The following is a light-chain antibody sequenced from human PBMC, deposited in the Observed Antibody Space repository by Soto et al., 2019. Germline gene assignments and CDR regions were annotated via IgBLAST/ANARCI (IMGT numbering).Light chain of an antibody. CDR1: QSLLYGGNDRNY. CDR2: WAS. V-gene: IGKV4-1*01. J-gene: IGKJ2*01. Sequence: DIVMTQSPDSLAVSLGERATIDCKSSQSLLYGGNDRNYLAWYQHKPGQSPKLIMYWASTREAGVPDRFSGSGSATHFTLTISSLQAEDVAVYYCQQYYTTPQTFGQGTKLEIK. CDR3: QQYYTTPQT.